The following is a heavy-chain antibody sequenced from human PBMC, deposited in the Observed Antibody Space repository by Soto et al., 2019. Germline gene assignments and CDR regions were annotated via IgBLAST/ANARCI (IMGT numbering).Heavy chain of an antibody. CDR1: GGTFNSFS. CDR2: IIPMSGRP. J-gene: IGHJ5*02. Sequence: QVQLVQSGAEVKPPGSSVKVSCTASGGTFNSFSIDWVRQAPGQGLEWMGGIIPMSGRPNYAQSFQGRVTFCADKSINTVYLEVNSLTYEDTAVYYCTRRGRQSANWFDPWGQGTLVTVSS. CDR3: TRRGRQSANWFDP. V-gene: IGHV1-69*06.